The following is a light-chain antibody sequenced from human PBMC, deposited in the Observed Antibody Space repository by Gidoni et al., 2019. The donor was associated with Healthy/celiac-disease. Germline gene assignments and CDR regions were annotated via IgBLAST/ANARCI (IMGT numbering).Light chain of an antibody. J-gene: IGKJ2*01. Sequence: DIVMTQSPDSLAVSLGGRATINCKSSQSVLYSSNNKNYLAWYQQKPGQPPELLIYWASTRESGVPDRFSGSGSGTDFTLTISSLQAEDVAVYYCQQYYSTPHTFGQGTNLEIK. V-gene: IGKV4-1*01. CDR3: QQYYSTPHT. CDR1: QSVLYSSNNKNY. CDR2: WAS.